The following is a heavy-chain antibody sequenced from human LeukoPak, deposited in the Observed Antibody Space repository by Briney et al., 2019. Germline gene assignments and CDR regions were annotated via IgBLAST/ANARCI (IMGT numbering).Heavy chain of an antibody. D-gene: IGHD4-11*01. V-gene: IGHV3-30-3*01. J-gene: IGHJ3*02. CDR2: ISYDGSNK. CDR1: GFTFGSYA. CDR3: ARADYPAHAFDI. Sequence: GGSLRLSCAASGFTFGSYAMHWVRQAPGKGLEWVAVISYDGSNKYYADSVKGRFTISRDNSKNTLYLQMNSLRAEDTAVYYCARADYPAHAFDIWGQGTMVTVSS.